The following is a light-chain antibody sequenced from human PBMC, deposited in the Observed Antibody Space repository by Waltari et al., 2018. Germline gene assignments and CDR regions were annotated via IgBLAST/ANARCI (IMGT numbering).Light chain of an antibody. J-gene: IGLJ2*01. Sequence: QSALTQPASVSGSPGQSITISCTGTSSDVVRYNFVTWYQQHPGKAPKLMIYEASKRPSGVANRFSGSKSGNTASLTISGLQAEDEADYYCCSYTTSDTFVFGGGTKLTVL. CDR3: CSYTTSDTFV. CDR1: SSDVVRYNF. V-gene: IGLV2-23*02. CDR2: EAS.